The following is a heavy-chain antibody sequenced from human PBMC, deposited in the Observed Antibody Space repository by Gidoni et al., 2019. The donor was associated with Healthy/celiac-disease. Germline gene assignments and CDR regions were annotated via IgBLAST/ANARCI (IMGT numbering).Heavy chain of an antibody. CDR3: ARGIVGALWYFDY. CDR1: GGPCSTYA. V-gene: IGHV1-69*01. J-gene: IGHJ4*02. Sequence: QVQLVQSGAEVQKPGPSVKVSCTASGGPCSTYAISWVRQAPGQGLECMGGIIPIFGTANNAQKFQGRVTITADESTSTAYMELSSLRAEDTAVDYCARGIVGALWYFDYWGQGTLVNVSS. CDR2: IIPIFGTA. D-gene: IGHD1-26*01.